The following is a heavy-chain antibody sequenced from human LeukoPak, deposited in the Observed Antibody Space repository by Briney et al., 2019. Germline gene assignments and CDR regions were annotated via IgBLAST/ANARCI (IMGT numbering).Heavy chain of an antibody. J-gene: IGHJ4*02. V-gene: IGHV4-59*01. CDR3: ARSIMVPYFDY. Sequence: SETLSLTCTVSGGSISSYYWSWIRQPPGKGLEWIGYIYYSGSTNYNPSLKSRVAISVDTSKNQFSLKLSSVTAADTVVYYCARSIMVPYFDYWGQGTLVTVSS. CDR1: GGSISSYY. D-gene: IGHD2-2*01. CDR2: IYYSGST.